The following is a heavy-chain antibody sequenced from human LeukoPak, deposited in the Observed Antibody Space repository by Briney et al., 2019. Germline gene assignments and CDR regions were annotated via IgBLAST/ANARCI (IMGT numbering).Heavy chain of an antibody. V-gene: IGHV4-34*01. Sequence: SETLSLTCAVYGGSFSGYYWSWIRQPPGKGLEWIGEINHSGSTNYNPSLKSRVTISVDTSKNQFSLKLSSVTAADTAVHYCARELGYSYGRYFDYWGQGTLVTVSS. CDR2: INHSGST. J-gene: IGHJ4*02. CDR3: ARELGYSYGRYFDY. D-gene: IGHD5-18*01. CDR1: GGSFSGYY.